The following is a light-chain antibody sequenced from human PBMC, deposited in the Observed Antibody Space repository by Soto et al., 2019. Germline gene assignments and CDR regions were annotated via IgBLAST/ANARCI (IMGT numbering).Light chain of an antibody. CDR1: QSVSSN. J-gene: IGKJ5*01. V-gene: IGKV3-15*01. Sequence: EIVMTQSPATLSVSPGERATLSCRASQSVSSNLAWYQQKPGQAPRLLIYGASTRATGIPARFSGSGSGTEFTLTISRLKSEDYAVYYCQQYKSWPPITFGQGTRLEIK. CDR2: GAS. CDR3: QQYKSWPPIT.